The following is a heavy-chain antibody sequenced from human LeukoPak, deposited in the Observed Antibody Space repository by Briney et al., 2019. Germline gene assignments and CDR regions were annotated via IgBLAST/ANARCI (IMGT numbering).Heavy chain of an antibody. D-gene: IGHD4-11*01. CDR2: ITSGSMTI. Sequence: GGSLRLSCAASGFTFSTYSMNWVRQAPGRGLEWLSYITSGSMTIYDADSVKGRFTISRDNAKKLQYLQMNGLRVEDSAVYYCARDYPGPTGFGMDVWGQGTTVIVSS. CDR1: GFTFSTYS. J-gene: IGHJ6*02. V-gene: IGHV3-48*04. CDR3: ARDYPGPTGFGMDV.